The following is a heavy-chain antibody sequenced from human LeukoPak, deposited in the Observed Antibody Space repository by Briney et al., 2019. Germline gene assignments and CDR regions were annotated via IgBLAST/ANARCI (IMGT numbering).Heavy chain of an antibody. CDR2: ISAYNGET. CDR3: AREHSSSWDQFDY. Sequence: ASVKVSCKASGYTFTNYGISWVRQAPGQGLEWMGWISAYNGETNYPQKFQGRVTITRDTSASTAYMELSSLRSEDTAVYYCAREHSSSWDQFDYWGQGTLVTVSS. D-gene: IGHD6-13*01. J-gene: IGHJ4*02. CDR1: GYTFTNYG. V-gene: IGHV1-18*01.